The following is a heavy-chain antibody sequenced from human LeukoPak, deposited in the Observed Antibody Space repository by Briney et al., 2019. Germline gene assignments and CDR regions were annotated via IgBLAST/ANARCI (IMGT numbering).Heavy chain of an antibody. J-gene: IGHJ4*02. CDR2: IYHSGST. CDR1: GGSISSSNW. CDR3: ARSRGSEYSGSYILGY. Sequence: PSETLSLTCAVSGGSISSSNWWSWVRQPPGKGLEWIGEIYHSGSTNYNPSLKSRVTISVDKSKNQFSLKLSSVTAADTAVYYCARSRGSEYSGSYILGYWGQGTLVTVSS. D-gene: IGHD1-26*01. V-gene: IGHV4-4*02.